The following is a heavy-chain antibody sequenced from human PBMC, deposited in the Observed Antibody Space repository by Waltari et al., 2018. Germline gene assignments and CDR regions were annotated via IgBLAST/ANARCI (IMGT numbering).Heavy chain of an antibody. CDR1: GFTFSDYY. Sequence: QVQLVESGGGLVKPGGSLKLSCVTSGFTFSDYYLTGVRQAPGKGLACVSYISDSGRTTYYADSVKGRFTISRDNANSLLFLQMNNVRAEDTAFYFCAREKTVGSPDYVGGIDYWGQGTLVTVSS. D-gene: IGHD4-17*01. CDR2: ISDSGRTT. V-gene: IGHV3-11*01. J-gene: IGHJ4*02. CDR3: AREKTVGSPDYVGGIDY.